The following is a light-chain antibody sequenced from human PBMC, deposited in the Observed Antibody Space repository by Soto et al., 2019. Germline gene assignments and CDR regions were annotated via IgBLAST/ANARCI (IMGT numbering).Light chain of an antibody. CDR1: ISDVGGYNY. V-gene: IGLV2-14*01. CDR2: EVS. CDR3: SSYTSSSTPMV. Sequence: QSVLTQPSSLSGSPGQSITISCTGTISDVGGYNYVSWYQQHPGKAPKLMIYEVSNRPSGVSNRFSGSKSGNTASLTISGLQAEDEADYYCSSYTSSSTPMVFGTGTKVTVL. J-gene: IGLJ1*01.